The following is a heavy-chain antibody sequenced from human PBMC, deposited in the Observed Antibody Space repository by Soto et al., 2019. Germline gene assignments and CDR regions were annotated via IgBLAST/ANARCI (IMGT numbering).Heavy chain of an antibody. J-gene: IGHJ6*02. CDR1: GFTFSNFG. CDR2: ISYDGRSE. V-gene: IGHV3-30*18. CDR3: AKDLDVVMVLSATRGLDV. Sequence: LRLSCVASGFTFSNFGMHWVRQAPGKGLEWVAGISYDGRSEYYVDSVRGRFTLSRDNSKNTLSLQMISLRPEDTGVYYCAKDLDVVMVLSATRGLDVWGQGTTVTVSS. D-gene: IGHD2-15*01.